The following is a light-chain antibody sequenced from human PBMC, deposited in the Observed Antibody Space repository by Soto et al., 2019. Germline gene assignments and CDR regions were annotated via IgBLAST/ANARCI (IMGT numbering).Light chain of an antibody. J-gene: IGKJ1*01. V-gene: IGKV1-5*01. CDR3: QQYYYSRT. CDR2: DVS. Sequence: DIKLTQSPSTLSASEGDSVTITCRASQNIGTSLACYQHIPGKAPKLLMCDVSTLESGVPSRFSGSGSGTEFTFTIISVHSDDFATYYCQQYYYSRTFGQGTKVDI. CDR1: QNIGTS.